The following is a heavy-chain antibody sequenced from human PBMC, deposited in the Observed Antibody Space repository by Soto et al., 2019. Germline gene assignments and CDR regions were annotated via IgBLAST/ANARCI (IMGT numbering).Heavy chain of an antibody. CDR1: GGSIDSGAFS. J-gene: IGHJ4*02. Sequence: SETLSLTCTVSGGSIDSGAFSLSWIRQPPGKGLEWIGYVTHSGTAYSIPSLNGRLTLSVDSSQTQFSLKLTSVTAADPAFYYCARIHWAQSSLDYWGRGILVTVSS. V-gene: IGHV4-30-2*01. CDR3: ARIHWAQSSLDY. CDR2: VTHSGTA. D-gene: IGHD6-19*01.